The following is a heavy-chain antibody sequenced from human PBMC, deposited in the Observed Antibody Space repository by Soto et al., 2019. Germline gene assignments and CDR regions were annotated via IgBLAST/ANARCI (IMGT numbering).Heavy chain of an antibody. J-gene: IGHJ6*02. CDR1: GGSISSGDYY. CDR2: IYYSGST. V-gene: IGHV4-30-4*01. Sequence: SETLSLTCTVSGGSISSGDYYWSWIRQPPGKGLEWIGYIYYSGSTYYNPSLKSRVTISVDTSKNQISLKLSSVTAADTAVYYCARVELHYGMDVWGQGTSVTVS. CDR3: ARVELHYGMDV. D-gene: IGHD1-26*01.